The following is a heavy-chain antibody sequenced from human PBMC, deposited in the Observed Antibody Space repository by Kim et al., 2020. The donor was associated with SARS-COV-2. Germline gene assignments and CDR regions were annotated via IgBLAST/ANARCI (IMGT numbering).Heavy chain of an antibody. CDR3: AREGRGYYDSSGYSPIDY. V-gene: IGHV1-8*01. Sequence: ASVKVSCKASGYTFTSYDINWVRQATGQGLEWMGWMNPNSGNTGYAQKFQGRVTMTRNTSISTAYMELSSLRSEDTAVYYCAREGRGYYDSSGYSPIDYWGQGTLVTVSS. CDR1: GYTFTSYD. D-gene: IGHD3-22*01. J-gene: IGHJ4*02. CDR2: MNPNSGNT.